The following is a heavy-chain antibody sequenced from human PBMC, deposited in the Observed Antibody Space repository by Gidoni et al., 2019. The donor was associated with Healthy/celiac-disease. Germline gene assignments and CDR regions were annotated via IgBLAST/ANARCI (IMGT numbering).Heavy chain of an antibody. Sequence: EVQLLESGGGLVQPGGSLRLSCAASGFPFSSSAMRWVRQAPGKGLEWVSAISGSGGSTYYADSVKGRFTISRDNSKNTLYLQMNSLRAEDTAVYYCAKDLHIVVVPAAIYYYYGMDVWGQGTTVTVSS. CDR2: ISGSGGST. J-gene: IGHJ6*02. CDR3: AKDLHIVVVPAAIYYYYGMDV. V-gene: IGHV3-23*01. D-gene: IGHD2-2*01. CDR1: GFPFSSSA.